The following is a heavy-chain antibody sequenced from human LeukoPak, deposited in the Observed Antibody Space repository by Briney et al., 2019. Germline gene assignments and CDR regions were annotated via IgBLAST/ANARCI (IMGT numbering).Heavy chain of an antibody. CDR3: AKDTGVDYGWDFDY. D-gene: IGHD3-10*01. J-gene: IGHJ4*02. CDR2: IRYDGSNK. Sequence: GGSLRLSCAASGFTFSSYGMHWVRQAPGKGLEWVAFIRYDGSNKYYADSVKGRFTISRDNSKNTLYLQMNSLRAEDAAVYYCAKDTGVDYGWDFDYWGQGPLVTVSS. V-gene: IGHV3-30*02. CDR1: GFTFSSYG.